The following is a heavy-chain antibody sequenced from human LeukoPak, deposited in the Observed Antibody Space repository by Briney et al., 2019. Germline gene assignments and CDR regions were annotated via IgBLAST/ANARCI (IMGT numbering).Heavy chain of an antibody. D-gene: IGHD3-22*01. Sequence: SETLSLTCTVSGGSISSYYWSWIRQPPGKGLGWIGYIYYSGSTNYNPSLKSRVTKSVDTSKNQFSLKLSSVTAADTAVYYCAREGGFSSGYLNNWFDPWGQGTLVTVSS. J-gene: IGHJ5*02. V-gene: IGHV4-59*01. CDR1: GGSISSYY. CDR2: IYYSGST. CDR3: AREGGFSSGYLNNWFDP.